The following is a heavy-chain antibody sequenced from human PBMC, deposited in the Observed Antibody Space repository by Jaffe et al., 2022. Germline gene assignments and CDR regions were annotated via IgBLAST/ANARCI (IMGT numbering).Heavy chain of an antibody. CDR1: GFTFSSYE. Sequence: EVQLVESGGGLVQPGGSLRLSCAASGFTFSSYEMNWVRQAPGKGLEWVSYISSSGSTIYYADSVKGRFTISRDNAKNSLYLQMNSLRAEDTAVYYCARAPYGDYYFDYWGQGTLVTVSS. CDR2: ISSSGSTI. V-gene: IGHV3-48*03. D-gene: IGHD4-17*01. J-gene: IGHJ4*02. CDR3: ARAPYGDYYFDY.